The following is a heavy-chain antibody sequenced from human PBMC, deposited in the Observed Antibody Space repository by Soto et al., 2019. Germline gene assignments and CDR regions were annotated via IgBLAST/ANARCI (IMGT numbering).Heavy chain of an antibody. D-gene: IGHD3-9*01. CDR1: GFNFRNYD. CDR3: TRALPVTGFWSSDL. Sequence: GGSLRLSCAASGFNFRNYDMHWVRHVPGKGLEWVSAIGTIGDTYYRDSVKGRFTISREDAKYSLYLQMNSLTAGDTAVYYCTRALPVTGFWSSDLWGRCTLVTVS. V-gene: IGHV3-13*04. J-gene: IGHJ2*01. CDR2: IGTIGDT.